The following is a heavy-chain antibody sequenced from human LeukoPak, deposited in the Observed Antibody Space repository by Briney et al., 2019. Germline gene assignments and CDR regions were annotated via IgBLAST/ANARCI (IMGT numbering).Heavy chain of an antibody. D-gene: IGHD6-19*01. CDR1: GYSFTSYW. V-gene: IGHV5-51*01. J-gene: IGHJ4*02. CDR3: ARQLGVAGIQRDY. Sequence: PGESLQISCLGSGYSFTSYWIGWARQMPGKGLEWMGIIYPGDSDTRYSPSFQGQVTISADKSISTAYLPWSSLKASDTAMYYCARQLGVAGIQRDYWGQGTLVTVSS. CDR2: IYPGDSDT.